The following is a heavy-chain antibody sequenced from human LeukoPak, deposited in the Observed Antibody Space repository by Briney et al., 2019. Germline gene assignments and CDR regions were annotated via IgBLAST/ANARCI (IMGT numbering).Heavy chain of an antibody. CDR3: ARVGHIVAAGTYDY. CDR2: IFYSGSP. D-gene: IGHD6-13*01. J-gene: IGHJ4*02. Sequence: SETLSLTCTVSGDSISSYYWSWIRQPPGKGLEWIGNIFYSGSPNCNPSLKSRVTTSFDTSKNQFSLKLSFVTAADTAVYYCARVGHIVAAGTYDYWGQGTLVTVSS. CDR1: GDSISSYY. V-gene: IGHV4-59*12.